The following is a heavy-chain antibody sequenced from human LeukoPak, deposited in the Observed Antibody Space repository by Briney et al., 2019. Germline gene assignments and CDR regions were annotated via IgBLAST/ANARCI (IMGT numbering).Heavy chain of an antibody. CDR1: GFTFSSYW. CDR2: INSDGSST. Sequence: PGGSLRLSCAASGFTFSSYWMHWVRQAPGKGLVWVSRINSDGSSTSYADSVKGRFTISRDNAKNTLYLQMNSLRAEDTAVYYCARAGITPRRCYGMDVWGKGTTVTVSS. J-gene: IGHJ6*04. D-gene: IGHD3-10*01. V-gene: IGHV3-74*01. CDR3: ARAGITPRRCYGMDV.